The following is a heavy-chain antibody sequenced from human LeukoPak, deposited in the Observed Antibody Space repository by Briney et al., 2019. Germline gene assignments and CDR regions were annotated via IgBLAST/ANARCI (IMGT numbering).Heavy chain of an antibody. J-gene: IGHJ5*02. CDR3: ARGGGTVRGAKRGNWFDP. CDR1: GGSISSYY. Sequence: SETLSLTCTVSGGSISSYYWSWIRQPPGKGLEWIGHIYYSGSTNYDPSLKSRVTISVDTSKNQFSLKLSSVTAADTAVYYCARGGGTVRGAKRGNWFDPWGQGTLVTVSS. D-gene: IGHD3-10*01. V-gene: IGHV4-59*01. CDR2: IYYSGST.